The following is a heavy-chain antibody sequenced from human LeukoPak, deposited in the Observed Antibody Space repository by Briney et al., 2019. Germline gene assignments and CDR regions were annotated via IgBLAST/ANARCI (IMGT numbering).Heavy chain of an antibody. V-gene: IGHV1-8*01. D-gene: IGHD2-15*01. J-gene: IGHJ4*02. Sequence: ASVKVSCKASGYTFTSYDINWVRQATGQGLEWMGWMNPNSGTTGYAQKFQGRVTMTRNTSISTAYMELSSLRSEDTAVYYCARWVDVVVVAATLKGRYFDYWGQGTLVTVSS. CDR1: GYTFTSYD. CDR3: ARWVDVVVVAATLKGRYFDY. CDR2: MNPNSGTT.